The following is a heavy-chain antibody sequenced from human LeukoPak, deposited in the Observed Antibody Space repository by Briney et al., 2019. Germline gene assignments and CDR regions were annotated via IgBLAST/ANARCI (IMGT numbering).Heavy chain of an antibody. CDR2: IHYSGST. CDR3: ASTHNWNYWIDY. V-gene: IGHV4-59*01. D-gene: IGHD1-7*01. Sequence: SETLSLTCAVYGGSFSGYYWSWIRQPPGKGLEWIGYIHYSGSTNYNPSLKSRVTISVDTSKKQFSLKLSSVTAADTAFYYCASTHNWNYWIDYWGQGTLVTVSS. CDR1: GGSFSGYY. J-gene: IGHJ4*02.